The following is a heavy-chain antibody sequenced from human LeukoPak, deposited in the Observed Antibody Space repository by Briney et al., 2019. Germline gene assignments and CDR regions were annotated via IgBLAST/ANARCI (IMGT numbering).Heavy chain of an antibody. CDR2: IYYSGST. Sequence: SETLSLTCTVSGGSISSYYWSWIRQPPGKGLEWIGYIYYSGSTNYNPSLKSRVTISLDTSTDQFSLKMSSVTAADTALYFCARGPSVRYYAGSGYYYFDYWGQGTLVTVSS. D-gene: IGHD3-22*01. V-gene: IGHV4-59*12. CDR1: GGSISSYY. J-gene: IGHJ4*02. CDR3: ARGPSVRYYAGSGYYYFDY.